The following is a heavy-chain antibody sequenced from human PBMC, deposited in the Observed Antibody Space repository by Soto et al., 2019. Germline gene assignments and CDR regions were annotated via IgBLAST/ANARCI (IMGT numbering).Heavy chain of an antibody. D-gene: IGHD2-2*01. CDR2: INNGGDNI. CDR1: GFTFNNYA. J-gene: IGHJ4*02. V-gene: IGHV3-23*01. CDR3: AKTFLARYCSSSICYDPADYFDY. Sequence: GSLRLSCAASGFTFNNYAMSWVRQAPGKGLEWVSSINNGGDNIYYADSVKGRFTISRDNSKSTLYLQMNSLRAEDTAVYYCAKTFLARYCSSSICYDPADYFDYWGQGTLVTVSS.